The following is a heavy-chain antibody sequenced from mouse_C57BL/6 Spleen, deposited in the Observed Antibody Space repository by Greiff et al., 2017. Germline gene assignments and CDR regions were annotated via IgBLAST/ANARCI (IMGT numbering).Heavy chain of an antibody. D-gene: IGHD1-1*01. V-gene: IGHV14-2*01. CDR2: IDPEDGET. J-gene: IGHJ1*03. Sequence: EVKVVESGAELVKPGASVKLSCTASGFNIKDYYMHWVKQRTEQGLEWIGRIDPEDGETKYAPKFQGKATITADTSSNTAYLQLSSLTSEDTAVYYCEYYGSSNWYFDVWGTGTTVTVSS. CDR3: EYYGSSNWYFDV. CDR1: GFNIKDYY.